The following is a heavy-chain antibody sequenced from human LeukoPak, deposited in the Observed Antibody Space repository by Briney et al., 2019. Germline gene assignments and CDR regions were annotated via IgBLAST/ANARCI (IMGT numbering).Heavy chain of an antibody. CDR2: IIPIFGTA. CDR1: GGTFSSYA. D-gene: IGHD3-22*01. Sequence: ASVKVSCKASGGTFSSYAISWVRQAPGQGLEWMGGIIPIFGTANYAQKFQGRVTITTDESTSTAYMELSSLRSEDTAVYYCARPLTGLPDSSGYYYEAFDIWGQGTMVTVSS. V-gene: IGHV1-69*05. CDR3: ARPLTGLPDSSGYYYEAFDI. J-gene: IGHJ3*02.